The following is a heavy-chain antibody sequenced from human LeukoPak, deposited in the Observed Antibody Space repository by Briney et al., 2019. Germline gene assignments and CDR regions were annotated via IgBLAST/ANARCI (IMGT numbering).Heavy chain of an antibody. CDR1: GFSFSDSY. CDR2: ISRSGSTI. CDR3: ATSGPGAPFDY. V-gene: IGHV3-11*01. J-gene: IGHJ4*02. Sequence: GGSLRLSCVASGFSFSDSYMSWIRQAPGKGLEWVSYISRSGSTIYYADSVRGRFTISRDNAKNSLCLQMNGLRAEDTAVYYCATSGPGAPFDYWGQGTLVTVSS. D-gene: IGHD3-3*01.